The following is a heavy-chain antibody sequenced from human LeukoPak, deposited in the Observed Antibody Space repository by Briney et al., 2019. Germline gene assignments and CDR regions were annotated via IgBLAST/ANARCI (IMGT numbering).Heavy chain of an antibody. CDR1: GFTFSSCA. CDR3: SKGGSGSSYCQFQH. D-gene: IGHD2-15*01. Sequence: GGSLRLFCAASGFTFSSCAMTWVRQAPGKGRGWHSVSRGSSDSTYSACAVMGRFIITSDNSNNTMYLQMNSLRVEDAAVYYYSKGGSGSSYCQFQHWGQGALVTVSS. CDR2: SRGSSDST. J-gene: IGHJ1*01. V-gene: IGHV3-23*01.